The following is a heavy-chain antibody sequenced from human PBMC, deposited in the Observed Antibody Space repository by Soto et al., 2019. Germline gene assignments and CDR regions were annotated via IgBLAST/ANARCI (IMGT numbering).Heavy chain of an antibody. CDR1: GGSISSGGYY. J-gene: IGHJ2*01. D-gene: IGHD7-27*01. CDR2: IYYSGST. V-gene: IGHV4-31*03. Sequence: QVQLQESGPGLVKPSQTLSLTCTVSGGSISSGGYYWSWIRQHPGKGLEWIGYIYYSGSTYYNPSLKSRVTRPVDTCKNQFSLKLSSVTAADTAVYYCARDVKTGELWYFDLWGRGTLVTVSS. CDR3: ARDVKTGELWYFDL.